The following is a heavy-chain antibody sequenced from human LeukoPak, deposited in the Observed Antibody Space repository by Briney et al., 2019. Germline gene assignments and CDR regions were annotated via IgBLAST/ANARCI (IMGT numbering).Heavy chain of an antibody. D-gene: IGHD3-9*01. CDR2: ISSSTRYI. CDR3: ARGALRYSDY. CDR1: GFTFRSFT. V-gene: IGHV3-21*01. Sequence: GGSLRLSCAASGFTFRSFTMNWVRQAPGKGLEWVSSISSSTRYIYYADSVKGRFTISRDNAKNSLYLQMNSLRDEDTAVYYCARGALRYSDYWGQGTLVTVSS. J-gene: IGHJ4*02.